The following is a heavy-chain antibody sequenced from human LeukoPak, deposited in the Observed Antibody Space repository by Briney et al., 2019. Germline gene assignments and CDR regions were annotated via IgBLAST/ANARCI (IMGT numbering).Heavy chain of an antibody. Sequence: GRSLRLSCAASGFTFSSYGMHWVRQAPGKGLEWVAVIWYDGSNKYYADSVKGRFTISRDNSKNTLYLQMNSLRAEDTAVYYCARGTPTKGMDVWGKGTTVTVSS. D-gene: IGHD2-2*01. V-gene: IGHV3-33*01. J-gene: IGHJ6*04. CDR3: ARGTPTKGMDV. CDR1: GFTFSSYG. CDR2: IWYDGSNK.